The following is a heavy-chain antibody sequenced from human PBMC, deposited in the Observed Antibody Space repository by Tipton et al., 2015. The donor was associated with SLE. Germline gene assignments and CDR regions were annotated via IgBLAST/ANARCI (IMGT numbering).Heavy chain of an antibody. CDR3: ARDRNIVATMRGYFDL. D-gene: IGHD5-12*01. V-gene: IGHV1-3*02. Sequence: QVQLVQSGAEVKKPGASVKVSCKASGYTFTSYAMHWVRQAPGQRLEWMGWSNAGNGNTKYSQEFQGRVTITRDTSASTAYMELSSLRSEDMAVYYCARDRNIVATMRGYFDLWGRGTLVTVSS. CDR2: SNAGNGNT. J-gene: IGHJ2*01. CDR1: GYTFTSYA.